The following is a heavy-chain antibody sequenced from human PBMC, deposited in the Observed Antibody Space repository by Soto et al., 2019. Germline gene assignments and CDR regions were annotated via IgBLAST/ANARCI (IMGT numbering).Heavy chain of an antibody. CDR1: GYTFTGYY. V-gene: IGHV1-2*02. J-gene: IGHJ6*02. Sequence: ASVKVSCKASGYTFTGYYMHWVRQAPGQGLEWMGGTIPALGKTHYIEKFQGRVTITVDDATRTVYMEVRDLTSEDTAIYYCARGPFRPSAMDVWGQGTTVTVSS. CDR3: ARGPFRPSAMDV. CDR2: TIPALGKT. D-gene: IGHD3-10*01.